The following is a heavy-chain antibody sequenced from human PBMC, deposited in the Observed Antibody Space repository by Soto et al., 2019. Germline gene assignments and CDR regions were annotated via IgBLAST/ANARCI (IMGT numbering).Heavy chain of an antibody. D-gene: IGHD3-16*01. CDR3: ARGRFLAGSLGYFDS. CDR2: FVPVLTKA. V-gene: IGHV1-69*01. CDR1: GGTLTNYA. J-gene: IGHJ4*02. Sequence: QVQLLQSGAEVKKAGSSMKVSCKASGGTLTNYAITWVRQAPGQGLEWMGGFVPVLTKANYAQKFQGRVTITADDSTSTTYMELSRLIPEDTAVYFCARGRFLAGSLGYFDSWGQGTLVTVSS.